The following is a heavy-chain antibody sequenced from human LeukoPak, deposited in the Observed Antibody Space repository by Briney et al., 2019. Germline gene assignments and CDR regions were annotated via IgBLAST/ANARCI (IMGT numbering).Heavy chain of an antibody. J-gene: IGHJ3*02. CDR3: ARAYCGGDCYLPDSLDI. D-gene: IGHD2-21*02. Sequence: ASVKVSCKASGGTFTSYAIIWVRHAPGQGLEWMGGIIPIFGTANYAQKFQGRVTITTGESTSTAYLELSSLRSEDTAVYYCARAYCGGDCYLPDSLDIWGQGTMVTVSS. CDR2: IIPIFGTA. CDR1: GGTFTSYA. V-gene: IGHV1-69*05.